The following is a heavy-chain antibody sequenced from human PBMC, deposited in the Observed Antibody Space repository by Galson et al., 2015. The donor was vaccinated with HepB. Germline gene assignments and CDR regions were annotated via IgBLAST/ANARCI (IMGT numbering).Heavy chain of an antibody. J-gene: IGHJ6*02. CDR1: GDSVSSNSAA. D-gene: IGHD3-22*01. CDR2: TYYRSKWYN. V-gene: IGHV6-1*01. Sequence: CAISGDSVSSNSAAWNWIRQSPSRGLEWLGRTYYRSKWYNDYAVSVKSRITINPDTSKNQFSLQLNSVTPEDTAVYYCARAGGHYDSSGYYYGMGVWGQGTTVTVSS. CDR3: ARAGGHYDSSGYYYGMGV.